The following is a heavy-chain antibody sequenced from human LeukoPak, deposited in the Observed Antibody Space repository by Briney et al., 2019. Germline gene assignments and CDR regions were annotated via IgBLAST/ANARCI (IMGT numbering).Heavy chain of an antibody. CDR3: ALYSGSYFPWFDP. CDR1: GGSISSYY. D-gene: IGHD1-26*01. J-gene: IGHJ5*02. CDR2: IYYSGRT. Sequence: SETLSLTCSVSGGSISSYYWSWIRQPPGKGLEWIGYIYYSGRTSYNPSLKSRVTISVDTSKNQFSLRLSSVTAADTAVYYCALYSGSYFPWFDPWGQGTLVTVSS. V-gene: IGHV4-59*01.